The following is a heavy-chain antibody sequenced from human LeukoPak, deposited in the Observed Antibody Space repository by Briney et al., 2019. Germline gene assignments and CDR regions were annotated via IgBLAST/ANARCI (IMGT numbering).Heavy chain of an antibody. CDR1: GYPFDNFG. V-gene: IGHV1-18*01. CDR3: ARDRVGGDLTGVSLY. CDR2: ISAYHGNT. J-gene: IGHJ4*01. D-gene: IGHD4-17*01. Sequence: ASVKVSCKASGYPFDNFGLTWVRQAPGQGLEWLGLISAYHGNTHYAQKLRGRLTLTTETSTSTAYLELRSLKSDDTAVYYCARDRVGGDLTGVSLYWGQGTLVTVSS.